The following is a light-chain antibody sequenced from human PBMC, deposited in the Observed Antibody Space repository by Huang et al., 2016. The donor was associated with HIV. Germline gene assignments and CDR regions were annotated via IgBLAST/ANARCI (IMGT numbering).Light chain of an antibody. V-gene: IGKV3-15*01. J-gene: IGKJ2*01. Sequence: EIVMTKSPATLSVSPGERATLSCRASQSVDSNLAWYQLKPDEAPSLVIYAASTRATGIPPRFSGSGSGTEFTLTITSLQSEDFAVYCCQQYYNWPPRYTFGQGTKLEIK. CDR1: QSVDSN. CDR2: AAS. CDR3: QQYYNWPPRYT.